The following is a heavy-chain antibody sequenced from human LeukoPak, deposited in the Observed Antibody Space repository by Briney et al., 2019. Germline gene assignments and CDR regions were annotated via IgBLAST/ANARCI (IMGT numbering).Heavy chain of an antibody. CDR1: GGSISTYY. CDR3: ARAEVGAIFDY. D-gene: IGHD1-26*01. Sequence: PSETLSLTCTVSGGSISTYYWSWIRQPPGKGLEWIGYIDYSGSTNYNPSLKSRVTMSVDTSKNQFSLTLSSVTAADTAVYYCARAEVGAIFDYWGQGTLVTVSS. V-gene: IGHV4-59*08. CDR2: IDYSGST. J-gene: IGHJ4*02.